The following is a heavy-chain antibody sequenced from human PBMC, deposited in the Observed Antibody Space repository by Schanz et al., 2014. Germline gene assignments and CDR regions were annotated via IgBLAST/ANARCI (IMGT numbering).Heavy chain of an antibody. CDR2: ITNKPNNYNT. CDR3: VRLDVHDY. V-gene: IGHV3-72*01. Sequence: EVQLVESGGGLVQPGRSLRLSCVASGFRFDDYAMHWVRQALGKGLEWVGRITNKPNNYNTEYAASVKGRFTISRDDSRNSLYLQMSSLKTEDTAVYYCVRLDVHDYWGQGTLXTVSA. CDR1: GFRFDDYA. D-gene: IGHD3-16*01. J-gene: IGHJ4*02.